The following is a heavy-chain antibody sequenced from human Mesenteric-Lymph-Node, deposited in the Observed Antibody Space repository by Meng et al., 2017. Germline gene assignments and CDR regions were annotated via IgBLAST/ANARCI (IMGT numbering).Heavy chain of an antibody. CDR1: GDSFSSDIW. D-gene: IGHD1-1*01. CDR3: GRDQGRQLINH. J-gene: IGHJ4*02. Sequence: SGAGRVWLPVSLSCSFSALGDSFSSDIWWSWVRQPPGKGLEWIGEVYHRGDTNYNPSLKSRVVISVDRSKNQFSLNLSSVTAADTAVYYCGRDQGRQLINHWGQGTLVTVSS. V-gene: IGHV4-4*03. CDR2: VYHRGDT.